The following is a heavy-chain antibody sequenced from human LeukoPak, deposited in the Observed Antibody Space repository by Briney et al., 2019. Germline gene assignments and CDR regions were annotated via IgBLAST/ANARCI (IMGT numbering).Heavy chain of an antibody. V-gene: IGHV4-59*01. CDR1: GGSIRSYY. D-gene: IGHD4-17*01. Sequence: PSETLSLTCTVSGGSIRSYYWSWIRQPPGKGLEWIGYIYYSGSTNYNPSLKSRVTISVDTSKNQFSLKLSSVTAADTAVYYCARDHTVYYGMDVWGQGTTVTVSS. CDR3: ARDHTVYYGMDV. J-gene: IGHJ6*02. CDR2: IYYSGST.